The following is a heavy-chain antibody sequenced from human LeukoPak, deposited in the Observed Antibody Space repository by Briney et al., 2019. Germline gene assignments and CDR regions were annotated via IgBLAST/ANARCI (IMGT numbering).Heavy chain of an antibody. D-gene: IGHD1-1*01. CDR3: AREVVDWNDVPCFDY. V-gene: IGHV1-69*04. CDR1: GGTFSSYA. J-gene: IGHJ4*02. Sequence: SVKVSCKASGGTFSSYAISWVRQAPGQGLEWMGRIIPILGIANYAQKFQGRVTITADKSTSTAYMELSSLRSEDTAVYYCAREVVDWNDVPCFDYWGQGTLVTVSS. CDR2: IIPILGIA.